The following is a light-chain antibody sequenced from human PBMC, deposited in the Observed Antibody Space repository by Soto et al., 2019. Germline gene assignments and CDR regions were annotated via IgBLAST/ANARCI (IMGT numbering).Light chain of an antibody. J-gene: IGKJ2*01. V-gene: IGKV3-20*01. Sequence: EIVLTQSPGTLSLSPGERATLSCRASQSFSNNYLAWYQQKPGQAPRLLIYGASSRATGIPDRFSGTGSGTDFTLTISRLAPEDFAVYYCQQYGSSYTFGQGTKLEIK. CDR3: QQYGSSYT. CDR2: GAS. CDR1: QSFSNNY.